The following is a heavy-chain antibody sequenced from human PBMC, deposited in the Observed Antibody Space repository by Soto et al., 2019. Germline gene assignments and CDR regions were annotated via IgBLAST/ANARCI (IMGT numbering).Heavy chain of an antibody. CDR2: IYFSGTT. J-gene: IGHJ4*02. D-gene: IGHD4-17*01. CDR1: GDSIDDARYF. Sequence: QLQLQESGPGLVKPSETLSVTCTVSGDSIDDARYFWAWIRQPPGGGLEWIGSIYFSGTTYYNRSLKSRVAMSVDASENQVSLKLSSVTAADTAVYYCARRGRYGDFGRYFDPWGQGTLVTVSS. CDR3: ARRGRYGDFGRYFDP. V-gene: IGHV4-39*01.